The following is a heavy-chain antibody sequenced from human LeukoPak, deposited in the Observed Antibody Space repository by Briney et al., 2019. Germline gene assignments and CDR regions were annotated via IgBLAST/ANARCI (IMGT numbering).Heavy chain of an antibody. CDR1: GYTFTGYY. Sequence: ASVKVSCKASGYTFTGYYMHWVRQAPGQGLKWMGWINPNSGGTNYAQKFQGRVTMTRDTSISTAYMELSRLRSDDTAVYYCARIHSSGVDAFDIWGQGTMVTVSS. V-gene: IGHV1-2*02. CDR3: ARIHSSGVDAFDI. D-gene: IGHD3-22*01. CDR2: INPNSGGT. J-gene: IGHJ3*02.